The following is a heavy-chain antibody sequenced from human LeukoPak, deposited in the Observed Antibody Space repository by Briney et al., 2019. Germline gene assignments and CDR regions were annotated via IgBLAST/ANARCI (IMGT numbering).Heavy chain of an antibody. CDR1: GFSLSTSGMR. J-gene: IGHJ5*02. CDR3: AREQQLVGRWFDP. V-gene: IGHV2-70*04. Sequence: SGPTLVNPTQTLTLTCTVSGFSLSTSGMRVSWIRQPPGKALEWLARIDWDDDKFYSTSLKTKLTISKDTSKNQVVLTMTNMDPVDTATYYCAREQQLVGRWFDPWGQGTLVAVSS. D-gene: IGHD6-13*01. CDR2: IDWDDDK.